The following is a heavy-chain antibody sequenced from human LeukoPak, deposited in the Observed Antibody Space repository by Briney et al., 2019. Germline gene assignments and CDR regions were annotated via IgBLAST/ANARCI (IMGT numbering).Heavy chain of an antibody. D-gene: IGHD2-21*02. J-gene: IGHJ4*02. Sequence: GGSLRLSCAASGFTFSNYAMTWVRQAPGKGLEWLTTSGSDGNTYYSDSVKGRFTTSRDNSKSTLYLQMKSLRAEDTAIYYCATDRDNSDWQKRFDSWGQGTLVTASS. CDR1: GFTFSNYA. CDR3: ATDRDNSDWQKRFDS. CDR2: TSGSDGNT. V-gene: IGHV3-23*01.